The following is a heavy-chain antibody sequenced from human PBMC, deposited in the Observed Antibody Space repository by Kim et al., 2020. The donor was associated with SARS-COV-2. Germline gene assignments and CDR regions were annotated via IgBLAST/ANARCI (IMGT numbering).Heavy chain of an antibody. CDR2: INHSGST. V-gene: IGHV4-34*01. D-gene: IGHD6-19*01. Sequence: SETLSLTCAVYGGSFSGYYWSWIRQPPGKGLEWIGEINHSGSTNYNPSLKSRVTISVDTSKNQFSLKLRSVTAADTAVYYCARERVHDSHVGYSSGWYLSSRCYFDYWGQGTLVTVSS. CDR3: ARERVHDSHVGYSSGWYLSSRCYFDY. J-gene: IGHJ4*02. CDR1: GGSFSGYY.